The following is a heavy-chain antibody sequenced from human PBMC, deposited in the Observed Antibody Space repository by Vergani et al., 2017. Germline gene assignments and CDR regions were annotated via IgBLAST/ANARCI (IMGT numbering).Heavy chain of an antibody. CDR1: GYTFTGYY. J-gene: IGHJ1*01. CDR2: INPNSGGT. CDR3: ARPYYYGSGSLLH. D-gene: IGHD3-10*01. Sequence: QVQLVQSGTEVKKPGASVKVSCKASGYTFTGYYIHWVRQAPGQGLEWMGWINPNSGGTNYAQEFQGRVTMTRDTSISTAYMELSRLRSDDTAVYYCARPYYYGSGSLLHWGQGTLVTVSS. V-gene: IGHV1-2*02.